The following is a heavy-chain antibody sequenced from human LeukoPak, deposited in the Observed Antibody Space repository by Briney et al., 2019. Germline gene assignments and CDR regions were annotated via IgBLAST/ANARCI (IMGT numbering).Heavy chain of an antibody. V-gene: IGHV4-59*08. Sequence: PSETLSLTCTVSGGSIRSHYWSWIRQPPGKGLEWIGYIYCSGSTNYNPSLKSRVTISVDTSKNQFSLKLSSVTAADTAVYYCARPRSSSWTPYDYWGQGTLVTVSS. CDR1: GGSIRSHY. D-gene: IGHD6-13*01. CDR2: IYCSGST. J-gene: IGHJ4*02. CDR3: ARPRSSSWTPYDY.